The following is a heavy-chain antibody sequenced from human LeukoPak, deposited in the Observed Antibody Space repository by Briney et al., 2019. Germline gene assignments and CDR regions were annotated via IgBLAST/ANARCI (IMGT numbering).Heavy chain of an antibody. D-gene: IGHD1-26*01. CDR3: ARGLGGSYYLATDFDY. CDR2: INPSGGST. Sequence: ASVKVSCKASGYTFTSYFMHWVRQAPGQGLEWMGIINPSGGSTSYAQKFQGRVTMTRDTSTSTVYMELSSLRSEDTAVYYCARGLGGSYYLATDFDYWGQGTLVTVSS. J-gene: IGHJ4*02. V-gene: IGHV1-46*01. CDR1: GYTFTSYF.